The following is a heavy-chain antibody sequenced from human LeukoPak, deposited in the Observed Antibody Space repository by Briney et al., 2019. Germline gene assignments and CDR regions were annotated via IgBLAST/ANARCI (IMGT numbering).Heavy chain of an antibody. V-gene: IGHV4-59*01. J-gene: IGHJ5*02. D-gene: IGHD3-10*01. Sequence: SETLSLTCTVSGGAISTYYWTWIRQPPGKGLEWIGYIYYTGSTIYNPSLKSRVTISVDTSKNQFSLKLSSVTAADTAVYYCARMYYYGSGSYLRWFDPWGQGTLVTVSS. CDR3: ARMYYYGSGSYLRWFDP. CDR1: GGAISTYY. CDR2: IYYTGST.